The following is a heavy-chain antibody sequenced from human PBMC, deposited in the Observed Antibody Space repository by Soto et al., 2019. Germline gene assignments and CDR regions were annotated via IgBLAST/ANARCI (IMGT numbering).Heavy chain of an antibody. CDR3: ARDRGAYYYDSSGPRPENWFDP. CDR1: GGTFSSYA. CDR2: IIPIFGTA. Sequence: SVKVSCKASGGTFSSYAISWVRQAPGQGLEWMGGIIPIFGTANYAQKFQGRVTITADESTSTAYMELSSLRSEDTAVYYCARDRGAYYYDSSGPRPENWFDPWGQGTLVTVS. J-gene: IGHJ5*02. V-gene: IGHV1-69*13. D-gene: IGHD3-22*01.